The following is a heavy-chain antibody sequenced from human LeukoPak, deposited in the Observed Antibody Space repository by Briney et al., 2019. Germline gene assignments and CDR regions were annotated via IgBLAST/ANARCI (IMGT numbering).Heavy chain of an antibody. D-gene: IGHD3-10*01. J-gene: IGHJ4*02. V-gene: IGHV1-8*01. CDR2: MNPNSGNT. Sequence: SVKVSCKASGYTSPSYDINWVRQATGQGLEWMGWMNPNSGNTGYAQKFQGRVTMTRNTSISTAYMELSSLRSEDTAVYYCARTLWFGELNPVDYWGQGTLVTVSS. CDR1: GYTSPSYD. CDR3: ARTLWFGELNPVDY.